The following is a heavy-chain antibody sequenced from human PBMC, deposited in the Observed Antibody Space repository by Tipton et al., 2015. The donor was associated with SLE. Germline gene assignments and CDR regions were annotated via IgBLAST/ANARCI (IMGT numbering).Heavy chain of an antibody. CDR1: GGSISGSSYY. CDR2: IYYSGST. CDR3: ALVGLDAFDI. V-gene: IGHV4-39*01. Sequence: TLSLTCTVSGGSISGSSYYWGWIRQPPGKGLEWIGSIYYSGSTYYNPSLKSRVTISVDTSKNQFSLKLSSVTAADTAVYYCALVGLDAFDIWGQGTMVTVSS. D-gene: IGHD2-8*02. J-gene: IGHJ3*02.